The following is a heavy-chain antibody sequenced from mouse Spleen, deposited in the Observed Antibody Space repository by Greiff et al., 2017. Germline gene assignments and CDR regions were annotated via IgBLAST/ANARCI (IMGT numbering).Heavy chain of an antibody. V-gene: IGHV1-50*01. J-gene: IGHJ2*01. CDR3: ARRGLTGFDY. D-gene: IGHD4-1*01. CDR1: GYTFTSYW. CDR2: IDPSDSYT. Sequence: QVQLQQPGAELVKPGASVKLSCKASGYTFTSYWMQWVKQRPGQGLEWIGEIDPSDSYTNYNQKFKGKATLTVDTSSSTAYMQLSSLTSEDSAVYYCARRGLTGFDYWGQGTTLTVSS.